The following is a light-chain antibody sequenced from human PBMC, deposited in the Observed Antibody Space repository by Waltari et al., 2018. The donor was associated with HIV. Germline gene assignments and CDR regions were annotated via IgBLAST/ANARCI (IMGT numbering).Light chain of an antibody. Sequence: QSALTQPASVSGSPGQSITISFTGTSSAVGGYHYVSWYQQHPGKAPKLMIFEVSNPPSGVSNRFSGSKSVNTASLTISGLQAEDEADYYCSSYTTRSTPDPNWVFGGGTKLTVL. CDR3: SSYTTRSTPDPNWV. V-gene: IGLV2-14*01. CDR2: EVS. CDR1: SSAVGGYHY. J-gene: IGLJ3*02.